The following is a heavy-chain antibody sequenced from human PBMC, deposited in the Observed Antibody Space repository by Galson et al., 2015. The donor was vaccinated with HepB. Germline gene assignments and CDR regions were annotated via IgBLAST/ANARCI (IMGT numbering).Heavy chain of an antibody. CDR2: IWYDGSNR. J-gene: IGHJ4*02. CDR3: ARDRGSEKHFDY. D-gene: IGHD3-10*01. Sequence: SPRLPCAASGFTLSNSGLHWARQARGKGLEWVAVIWYDGSNRYYADSVKGRFTISRDNSKNTLYLQMNSLRAEDTAVYYGARDRGSEKHFDYWGQGTLVTVSS. CDR1: GFTLSNSG. V-gene: IGHV3-33*01.